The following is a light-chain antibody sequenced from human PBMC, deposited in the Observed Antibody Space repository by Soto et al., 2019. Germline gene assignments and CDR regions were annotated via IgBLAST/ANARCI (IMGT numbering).Light chain of an antibody. Sequence: QSALTQHPSASGSPGHSVTISCTGTSSDVGAYNYVSWYQQLPGKAPKLIIYEVSKRPSGVPDRFSGSKSGNTASLTVSGLQAEDEADYYCTSYAGTYSFFYVFGTGTKVTVL. V-gene: IGLV2-8*01. CDR1: SSDVGAYNY. CDR3: TSYAGTYSFFYV. J-gene: IGLJ1*01. CDR2: EVS.